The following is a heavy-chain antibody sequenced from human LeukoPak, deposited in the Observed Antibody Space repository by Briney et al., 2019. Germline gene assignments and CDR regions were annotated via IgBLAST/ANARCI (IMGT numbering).Heavy chain of an antibody. J-gene: IGHJ5*02. CDR2: MNPNSGNT. D-gene: IGHD6-19*01. V-gene: IGHV1-8*02. Sequence: ASVKVSCKASGYTFTGYYMHWVRQATGQGLEWMGWMNPNSGNTGYAQKFQSRVTMTRNTSMSTAYMELSSLRSEDTAVYYCARGHSSGSFDPWGQGTLVTVSS. CDR3: ARGHSSGSFDP. CDR1: GYTFTGYY.